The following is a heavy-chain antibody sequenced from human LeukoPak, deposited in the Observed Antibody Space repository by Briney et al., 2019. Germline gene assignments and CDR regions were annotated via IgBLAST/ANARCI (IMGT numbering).Heavy chain of an antibody. D-gene: IGHD2-8*02. CDR1: GLTFSTYA. Sequence: GSLRLSCAASGLTFSTYAMSWVRQAAGEGLEWVSTISGNGGATYYADSVKGRFTLSRDNSENTLYLQMNSLRADDTAVYYCARDLPVGDYFDYWGQGTLVTVSS. J-gene: IGHJ4*02. CDR3: ARDLPVGDYFDY. V-gene: IGHV3-23*01. CDR2: ISGNGGAT.